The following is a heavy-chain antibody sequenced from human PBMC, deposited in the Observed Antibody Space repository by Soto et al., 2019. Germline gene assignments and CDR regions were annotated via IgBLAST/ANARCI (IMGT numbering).Heavy chain of an antibody. CDR3: ARDRRYSGYDPLDY. CDR1: GGSVSSGSYY. J-gene: IGHJ4*02. CDR2: IYYSGST. D-gene: IGHD5-12*01. Sequence: PSETLSLSCTVSGGSVSSGSYYRSWIRQPPGKGLEWIGYIYYSGSTNYNPSLKSRVTISVDTSKNQFSLKLSSVTAADTAVYYCARDRRYSGYDPLDYWGQGTLVTVSS. V-gene: IGHV4-61*01.